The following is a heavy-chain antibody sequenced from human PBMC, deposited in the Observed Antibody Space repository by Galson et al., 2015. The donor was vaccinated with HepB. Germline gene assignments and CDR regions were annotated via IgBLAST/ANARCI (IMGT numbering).Heavy chain of an antibody. CDR2: ISGSGGST. D-gene: IGHD2-21*02. CDR3: AKGSPGVVTAIASQLDY. V-gene: IGHV3-23*01. Sequence: SLRLSCAASGFTFSSYAMSWVRQAPGKGLEWVSAISGSGGSTYYADSVKGRFTISRDNSKNTLYLQMNSLRAEDTAVYYCAKGSPGVVTAIASQLDYWGQGTLVTVSS. J-gene: IGHJ4*02. CDR1: GFTFSSYA.